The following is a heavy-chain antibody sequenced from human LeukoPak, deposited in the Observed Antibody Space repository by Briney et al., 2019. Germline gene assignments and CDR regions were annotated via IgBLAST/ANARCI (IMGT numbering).Heavy chain of an antibody. CDR3: VGELLTAAGTIGAFDI. CDR2: ISFDASHI. Sequence: PGRSLRLSCAASGFTFSIYGMHWVRQAPGKGLEWVAAISFDASHISYSDSVKGRFTISRDNSKSTLFLQMSSLAAEDTAVYYCVGELLTAAGTIGAFDIWGRGTMVTVSS. CDR1: GFTFSIYG. V-gene: IGHV3-30*03. D-gene: IGHD6-13*01. J-gene: IGHJ3*02.